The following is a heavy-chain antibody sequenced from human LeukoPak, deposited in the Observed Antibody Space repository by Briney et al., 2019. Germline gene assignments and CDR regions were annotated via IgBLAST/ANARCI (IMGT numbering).Heavy chain of an antibody. D-gene: IGHD3-3*01. CDR2: IYYSGST. V-gene: IGHV4-59*01. Sequence: SETLSLTCTVPGGSISSYYWSWIRQPPGKGLEWIGYIYYSGSTNYNPSLKSRVTISVDTSKNQFSLKLSSVTAADTAVYYCARGRTSAFDIWGQGTMVTVSS. J-gene: IGHJ3*02. CDR3: ARGRTSAFDI. CDR1: GGSISSYY.